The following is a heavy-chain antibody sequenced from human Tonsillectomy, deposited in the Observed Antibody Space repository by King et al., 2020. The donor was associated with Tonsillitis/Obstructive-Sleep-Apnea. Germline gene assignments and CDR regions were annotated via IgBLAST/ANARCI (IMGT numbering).Heavy chain of an antibody. V-gene: IGHV3-48*03. CDR1: GFTFCTYE. CDR2: ISSGGSTI. Sequence: DVQLVESGGDLVQPGGSLRLSYAASGFTFCTYEMNWVRQAPGKGLEWVSYISSGGSTIYYAASVKGRFTISRDNAKNSLYLQMNSLRAEDTAVYYCASDYSGNSGRTRGFTYWGQGTLVTVSS. CDR3: ASDYSGNSGRTRGFTY. J-gene: IGHJ4*02. D-gene: IGHD4-23*01.